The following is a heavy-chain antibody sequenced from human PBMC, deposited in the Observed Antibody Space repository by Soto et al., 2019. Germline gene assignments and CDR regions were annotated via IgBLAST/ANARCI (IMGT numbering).Heavy chain of an antibody. D-gene: IGHD3-22*01. CDR1: GGSISSSSYY. Sequence: QLQLQESGPGLVKPSETLSLTCTVSGGSISSSSYYWGWIRQPPGKGLEWIGSIYYSGSTYYNPSLKSRVTISVDTSKNQFSLKLSSVTAADTAVYYCARHSPGLENADYYDSSGYWGPFDYWGQGTLVTVSS. CDR2: IYYSGST. J-gene: IGHJ4*02. CDR3: ARHSPGLENADYYDSSGYWGPFDY. V-gene: IGHV4-39*01.